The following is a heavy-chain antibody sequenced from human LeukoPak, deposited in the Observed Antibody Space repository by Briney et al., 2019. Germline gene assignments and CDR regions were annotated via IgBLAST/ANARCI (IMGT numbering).Heavy chain of an antibody. CDR1: GGSFSGYN. D-gene: IGHD6-19*01. V-gene: IGHV4-34*01. Sequence: SETLSLTCAVYGGSFSGYNWSWIRQPLGKGLEWIGEINHSGSTNYNPSLKSRVTISVDTSKNQFSLKLSSVTAADTAVYYCARGLGRSSGWYTYFQHWGQGTLVTVSS. CDR2: INHSGST. J-gene: IGHJ1*01. CDR3: ARGLGRSSGWYTYFQH.